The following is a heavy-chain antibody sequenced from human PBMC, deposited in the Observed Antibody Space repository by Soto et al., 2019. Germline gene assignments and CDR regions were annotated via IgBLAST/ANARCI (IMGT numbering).Heavy chain of an antibody. J-gene: IGHJ4*02. CDR3: ARSYYYDSSGNFDY. Sequence: QLGGSLSLSCAASGFTFSSYAMHWVRQAPGKGLEWVAVISYDGSNKYYADSVKGRFTISRDNSKNTLYLQMNSLRAEDTAVYYCARSYYYDSSGNFDYWGQGTLVTVSS. CDR1: GFTFSSYA. V-gene: IGHV3-30-3*01. CDR2: ISYDGSNK. D-gene: IGHD3-22*01.